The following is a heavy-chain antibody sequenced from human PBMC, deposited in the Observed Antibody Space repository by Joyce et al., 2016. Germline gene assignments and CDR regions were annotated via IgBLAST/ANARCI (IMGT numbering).Heavy chain of an antibody. D-gene: IGHD2-2*01. J-gene: IGHJ2*01. CDR2: TNLNSGGT. CDR1: GYTFTDYY. CDR3: ARGDLRTSSPLFWYFAL. V-gene: IGHV1-2*02. Sequence: QVQLVQSGAEVKKPGASVKVSCKASGYTFTDYYIHWVRQAPGQGHEWMVGTNLNSGGTEYPQKFQGRVTMTRDTSIRTAYMELTGLRADDTAVYYCARGDLRTSSPLFWYFALWGRGTLVTVSS.